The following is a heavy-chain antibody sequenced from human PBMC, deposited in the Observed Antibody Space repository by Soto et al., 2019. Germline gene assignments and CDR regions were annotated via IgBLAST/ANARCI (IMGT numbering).Heavy chain of an antibody. CDR1: GFSLSTSGVG. J-gene: IGHJ4*02. V-gene: IGHV2-5*02. CDR2: IYWDDDK. D-gene: IGHD3-22*01. CDR3: AQYYYDSSGYSYFDY. Sequence: ESGPTLVKPTQTLTLTCTFSGFSLSTSGVGVGWIRQPPGKALEWLALIYWDDDKRYSPSLKSRLTITKDTSKNQVVLTMTNMDPLDTATYYCAQYYYDSSGYSYFDYWGQGTLVTVSS.